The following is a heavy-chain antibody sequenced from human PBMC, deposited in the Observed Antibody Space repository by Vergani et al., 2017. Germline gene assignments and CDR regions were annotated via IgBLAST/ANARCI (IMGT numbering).Heavy chain of an antibody. D-gene: IGHD3-16*01. J-gene: IGHJ4*02. CDR3: ARDLMIGAVTVSDY. CDR1: GGSISSYY. V-gene: IGHV4-59*01. Sequence: QVQLQESGPGLVKPSETLSLTCTVSGGSISSYYCSWTRQPPGKGLEWIGYIYYSRSTNYNPSLKSRVTISVDTTKNHFSLKLSSVTAADTAVYYCARDLMIGAVTVSDYWGQGTLVTVS. CDR2: IYYSRST.